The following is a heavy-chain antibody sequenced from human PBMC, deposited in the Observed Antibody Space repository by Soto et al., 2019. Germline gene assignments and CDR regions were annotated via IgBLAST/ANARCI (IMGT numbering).Heavy chain of an antibody. CDR2: INPNGGGT. CDR3: ARDEPADAFEI. V-gene: IGHV1-2*02. Sequence: GASVKVSCNASGYTFTGYYVHWVRQAPGQGLEWMGWINPNGGGTNFAQKFQGRVTMTRDTSISTAYMELSRLRSDDTAVYYCARDEPADAFEIWGQGTMVTVSS. CDR1: GYTFTGYY. J-gene: IGHJ3*02.